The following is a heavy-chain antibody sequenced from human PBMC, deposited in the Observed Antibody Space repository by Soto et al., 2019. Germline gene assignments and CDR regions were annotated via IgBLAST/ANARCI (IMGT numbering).Heavy chain of an antibody. CDR3: AMVLSDYVWGSYRRGYGMDV. D-gene: IGHD3-16*02. J-gene: IGHJ6*02. V-gene: IGHV4-4*07. CDR2: IYTSGST. CDR1: GGSISIDY. Sequence: QAMSPTCTVSGGSISIDYWSWNRQPYGKGLEWIGRIYTSGSTNYNPSLKSRVTMSVDTSKIQFSLKLSSVTAADTAVYYCAMVLSDYVWGSYRRGYGMDVLGQVTTVT.